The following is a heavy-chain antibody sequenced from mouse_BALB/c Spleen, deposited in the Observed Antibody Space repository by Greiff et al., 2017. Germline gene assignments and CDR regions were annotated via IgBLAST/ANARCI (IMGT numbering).Heavy chain of an antibody. CDR3: ARPDGYYGWFAD. D-gene: IGHD2-3*01. Sequence: EVQLQQSGPELVKPGASVKMSCTASGYTFTDSYMKWVKQRHGKSLEWIGDINPNNGDTFYNQKFKGKATLTVDKSSSTAYMQLNSLTSEDSAVYYCARPDGYYGWFADWGQGTLVTVSA. CDR1: GYTFTDSY. CDR2: INPNNGDT. J-gene: IGHJ3*01. V-gene: IGHV1-26*01.